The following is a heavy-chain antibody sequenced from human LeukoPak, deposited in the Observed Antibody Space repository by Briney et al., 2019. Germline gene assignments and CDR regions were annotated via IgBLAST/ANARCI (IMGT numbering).Heavy chain of an antibody. D-gene: IGHD5-18*01. J-gene: IGHJ4*02. CDR3: ARVQLWPPSQFDY. CDR2: IYHSGST. CDR1: GYSISSGYY. Sequence: SETLSLTCTVSGYSISSGYYWGWIRQPPGKGLEWIGSIYHSGSTYYNPSLKSRVTISIDTSKNQFSLTLSSVTAADTAVYYCARVQLWPPSQFDYWGQGTLVTVSS. V-gene: IGHV4-38-2*02.